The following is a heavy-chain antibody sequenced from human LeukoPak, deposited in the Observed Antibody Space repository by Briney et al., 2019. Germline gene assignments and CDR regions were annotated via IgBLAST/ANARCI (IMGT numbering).Heavy chain of an antibody. CDR2: IYYSGST. CDR1: GGSISSSSYY. J-gene: IGHJ5*02. Sequence: SETLSLTCTVSGGSISSSSYYWGWIRQPPGKGLEWIGSIYYSGSTYYNPSLKSRVTISVDTSKNQFSLKLSSVTAADTAVYYCARPEVVTSWFDPWGQGTLVTVPS. CDR3: ARPEVVTSWFDP. D-gene: IGHD4-23*01. V-gene: IGHV4-39*01.